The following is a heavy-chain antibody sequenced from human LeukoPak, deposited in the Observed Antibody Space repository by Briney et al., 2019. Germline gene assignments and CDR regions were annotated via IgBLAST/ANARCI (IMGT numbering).Heavy chain of an antibody. Sequence: SETLSLTCAVSGDSVSTGTYSWTWIRQPPGKGLEWIGCIYQGGTTLYMSSLKSRVTISIDWSKNQFALEINSVTAADTAVYYCARGVCGGDSGRGFDYWGQGILVTVSS. D-gene: IGHD4-23*01. CDR1: GDSVSTGTYS. V-gene: IGHV4-30-2*01. CDR3: ARGVCGGDSGRGFDY. J-gene: IGHJ4*02. CDR2: IYQGGTT.